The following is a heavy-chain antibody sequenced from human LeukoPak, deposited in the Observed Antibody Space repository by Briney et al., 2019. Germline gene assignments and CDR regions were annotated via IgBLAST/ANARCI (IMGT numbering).Heavy chain of an antibody. V-gene: IGHV1-69*01. CDR3: ARESSGGSWGNWFDP. CDR1: GGTFSSYA. CDR2: IIPIFGTA. J-gene: IGHJ5*02. Sequence: VASVKVSCKASGGTFSSYAISWVRQAPGQGLEWMGGIIPIFGTANYAQKFQGRVTITADESTSTAYMELSSLRSEDTAVYYCARESSGGSWGNWFDPWGQGTLVTVSS. D-gene: IGHD2-15*01.